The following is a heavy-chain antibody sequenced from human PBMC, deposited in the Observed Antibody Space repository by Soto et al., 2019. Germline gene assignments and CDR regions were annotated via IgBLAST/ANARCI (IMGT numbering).Heavy chain of an antibody. CDR1: GFTFNSYW. V-gene: IGHV3-7*04. Sequence: EVQLVESGGGLVQPGGSLRLSCAASGFTFNSYWMTWVREAPGKGLEWVANIKQDGSEKYYVVSVKGRFTISRDNAKNSLYLHMNVLRAEDTAVYYCARGWGLDPWGQGTLVTVSS. CDR3: ARGWGLDP. CDR2: IKQDGSEK. D-gene: IGHD1-26*01. J-gene: IGHJ5*02.